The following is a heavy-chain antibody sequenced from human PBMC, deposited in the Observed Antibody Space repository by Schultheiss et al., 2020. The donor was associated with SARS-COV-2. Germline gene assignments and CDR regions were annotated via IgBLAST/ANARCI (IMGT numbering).Heavy chain of an antibody. V-gene: IGHV4-59*13. CDR1: GGSITSYY. D-gene: IGHD4-17*01. Sequence: LSCTVSGGSITSYYWSWIRQPPGKGLEWIGYVYNNGRTNYIPSLQSRVSISVDTSKNQFSLKLSSVSAADTAVYYCARGQDYADPFDFWGQGTLVTVSS. J-gene: IGHJ4*02. CDR2: VYNNGRT. CDR3: ARGQDYADPFDF.